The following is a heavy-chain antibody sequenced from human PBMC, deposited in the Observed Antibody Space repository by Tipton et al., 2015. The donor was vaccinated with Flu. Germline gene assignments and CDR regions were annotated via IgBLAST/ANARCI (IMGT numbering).Heavy chain of an antibody. CDR1: GGSISSYY. J-gene: IGHJ5*02. CDR3: ARDRLSRGFDP. D-gene: IGHD6-6*01. V-gene: IGHV4-4*07. Sequence: TLSLTCTVSGGSISSYYWSWIRQPAGKGLEWIGRIYTSGSTNYNPSLKSRVTMSVDTSENQFSLKLYSVTAADTAVYYCARDRLSRGFDPWGQGTLVTVSS. CDR2: IYTSGST.